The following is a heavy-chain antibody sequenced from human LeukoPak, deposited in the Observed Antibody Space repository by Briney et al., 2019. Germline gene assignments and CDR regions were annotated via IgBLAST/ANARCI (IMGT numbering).Heavy chain of an antibody. D-gene: IGHD3-3*02. Sequence: SETLSLTCAVYGDSFSWHYWSWIRQPPGKGMEWIGEINQRGTTTYNPSLKSQLTISMDTSRNQYFLNLDSVTAADTAIYYCARPGIRDYFYYMDVWGEGTPVTVSS. V-gene: IGHV4-34*01. J-gene: IGHJ6*03. CDR1: GDSFSWHY. CDR2: INQRGTT. CDR3: ARPGIRDYFYYMDV.